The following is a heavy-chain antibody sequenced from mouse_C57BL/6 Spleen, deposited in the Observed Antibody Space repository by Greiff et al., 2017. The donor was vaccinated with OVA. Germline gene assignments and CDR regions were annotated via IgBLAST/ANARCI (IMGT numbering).Heavy chain of an antibody. CDR2: IDPSDSYT. Sequence: QVQLQQPGAELVKPGASVKLSCKASGYTFTSYWMQWVKQRPGQGLEWIGEIDPSDSYTNYNQKFKGKATLTVDTSSSTAYMQLSSLTSEDSAVYYCAREGGPYYWGQGTTRTVSS. J-gene: IGHJ2*01. CDR1: GYTFTSYW. V-gene: IGHV1-50*01. CDR3: AREGGPYY.